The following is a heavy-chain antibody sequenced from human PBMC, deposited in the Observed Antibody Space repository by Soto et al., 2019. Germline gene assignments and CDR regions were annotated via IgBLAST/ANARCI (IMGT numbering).Heavy chain of an antibody. J-gene: IGHJ3*02. V-gene: IGHV3-21*01. CDR1: GFTFSSYS. D-gene: IGHD4-17*01. CDR2: ISSSSSYI. CDR3: ARSAMTTVTTSAFDI. Sequence: GGSLRLSCAASGFTFSSYSMNWVRQAPGKGLEWVSSISSSSSYIYYADSVKGRFTISRDNAKNSLYLQMNSLRAEDTAVYYCARSAMTTVTTSAFDIWGQGTMVTVSS.